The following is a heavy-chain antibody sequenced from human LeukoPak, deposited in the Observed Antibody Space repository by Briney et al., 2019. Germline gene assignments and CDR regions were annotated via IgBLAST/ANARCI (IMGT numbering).Heavy chain of an antibody. D-gene: IGHD3-22*01. J-gene: IGHJ3*02. CDR3: ASLFNYYDSSGYYYEDAFDI. CDR1: GYTFTSYY. CDR2: ISYDGSNK. Sequence: SCKASGYTFTSYYMHWVRQAPGKGLEWVAVISYDGSNKYYADSVKGRFTISRDNSKNTLYLQMNSLRAEDTAVYYCASLFNYYDSSGYYYEDAFDIWGQGTMVTVSS. V-gene: IGHV3-30*03.